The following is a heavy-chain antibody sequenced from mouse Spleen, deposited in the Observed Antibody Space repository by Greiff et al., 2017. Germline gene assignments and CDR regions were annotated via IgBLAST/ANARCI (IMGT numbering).Heavy chain of an antibody. Sequence: EVKLMESGGGLVKPGGSLKLSCAASGFTFSSYTMSWVRQTPAKRLEWVATISSGGGNTYYPDSVKGRFTISRDNARNTLYLQMSSLRSEDTAMYYCAREGGTGTWFAYWGQGTLVTVSA. CDR3: AREGGTGTWFAY. V-gene: IGHV5-9*04. J-gene: IGHJ3*01. D-gene: IGHD3-3*01. CDR2: ISSGGGNT. CDR1: GFTFSSYT.